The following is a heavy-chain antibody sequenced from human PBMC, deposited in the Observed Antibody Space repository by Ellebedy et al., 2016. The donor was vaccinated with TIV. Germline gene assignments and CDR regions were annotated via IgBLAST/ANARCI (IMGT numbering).Heavy chain of an antibody. V-gene: IGHV4-38-2*02. CDR2: LDSSGST. CDR1: GDSGNSQSY. Sequence: SETLSLXCSVSGDSGNSQSYWGWIRQSPGKGLEWIASLDSSGSTYYNPSLKSRATIAVDTSKNQFSLELSSVTAADTAVYYCATYGGNSEYGFDIWGQGTMVTVSS. J-gene: IGHJ3*02. CDR3: ATYGGNSEYGFDI. D-gene: IGHD4-23*01.